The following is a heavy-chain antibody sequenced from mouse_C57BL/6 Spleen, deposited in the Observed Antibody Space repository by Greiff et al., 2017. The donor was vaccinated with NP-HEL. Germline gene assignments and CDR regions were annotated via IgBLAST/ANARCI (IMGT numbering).Heavy chain of an antibody. CDR1: GFSFNTYA. Sequence: EVQVVESGGGLVQPKGSLKLSCAASGFSFNTYAMNWVRQAPGKGLEWVARIRSKSNNYATYYADSVKDRFTISRDDSESMLYLQMNNLKTEDTAMYYCVRLDSSGYDYYAMDYWGQGTSVTVSS. CDR2: IRSKSNNYAT. D-gene: IGHD3-2*02. J-gene: IGHJ4*01. V-gene: IGHV10-1*01. CDR3: VRLDSSGYDYYAMDY.